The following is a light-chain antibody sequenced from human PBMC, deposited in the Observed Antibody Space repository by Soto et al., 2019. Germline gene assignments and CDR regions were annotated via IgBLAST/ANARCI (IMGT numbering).Light chain of an antibody. CDR2: RDS. Sequence: SYELTQPLSVSVALGQTARITCGGNNIGSKNVHWYQQKPGQAPVLVIYRDSNRPSGIHERFSGSNSGNTATLTISRAQAGDEADYYCHVWDSSTARVFGGGTKLTVL. V-gene: IGLV3-9*01. J-gene: IGLJ3*02. CDR3: HVWDSSTARV. CDR1: NIGSKN.